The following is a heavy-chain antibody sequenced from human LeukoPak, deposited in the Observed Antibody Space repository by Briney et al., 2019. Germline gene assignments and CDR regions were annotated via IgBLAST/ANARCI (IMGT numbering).Heavy chain of an antibody. Sequence: SETLSLTCTVSGGSISSYYWSWIRRPAGKGLEWIGRIYTSGSTNYNPSLKSRVTMSVDTSKNQFSLKLSSVTAADTAVYYCARNPNTLSPYCGGDCYPDDAFDIWGQGTMVTVSS. CDR2: IYTSGST. D-gene: IGHD2-21*01. J-gene: IGHJ3*02. CDR1: GGSISSYY. CDR3: ARNPNTLSPYCGGDCYPDDAFDI. V-gene: IGHV4-4*07.